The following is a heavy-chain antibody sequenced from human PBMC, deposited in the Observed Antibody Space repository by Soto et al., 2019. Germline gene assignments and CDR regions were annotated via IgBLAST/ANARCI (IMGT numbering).Heavy chain of an antibody. V-gene: IGHV3-23*01. CDR3: AKDKGSLGSGSYGIFDY. D-gene: IGHD3-10*01. Sequence: GGSLRLSCAASGFTFISYAMIWVRQAPGKGLEWVSGIIGSGASTFYADSLKGRFTISRDNSNNTLYLEMSSLRAEDTAVYYCAKDKGSLGSGSYGIFDYWGQGTLVTVSS. CDR1: GFTFISYA. CDR2: IIGSGAST. J-gene: IGHJ4*02.